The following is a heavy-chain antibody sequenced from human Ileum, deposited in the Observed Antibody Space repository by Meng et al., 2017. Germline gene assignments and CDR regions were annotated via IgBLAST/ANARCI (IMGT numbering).Heavy chain of an antibody. CDR3: ARDHMGSLDY. CDR2: AST. CDR1: GGSVSRAGYQ. D-gene: IGHD1-26*01. Sequence: QVTLQESGPGLVRPSETLSLICTVSGGSVSRAGYQWGWIRQPPGKGLEWIGYASTNYNPSLKSRVTISLDTSRNQFSLSLSSVTAADTAVYHCARDHMGSLDYWGQGILVTVSS. V-gene: IGHV4-61*08. J-gene: IGHJ4*02.